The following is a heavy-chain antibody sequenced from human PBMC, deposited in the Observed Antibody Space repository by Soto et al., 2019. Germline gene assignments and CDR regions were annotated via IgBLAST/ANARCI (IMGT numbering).Heavy chain of an antibody. CDR2: IIPIFGTA. D-gene: IGHD6-13*01. CDR1: GGTFSSYA. J-gene: IGHJ6*02. V-gene: IGHV1-69*12. CDR3: ARDDSSSWYNDVSYYGMDV. Sequence: QVQLVQSGAEVKKPGSSVKVSCKASGGTFSSYAISWVRQAPGQGLEWMGGIIPIFGTANYAQKFQGRVTITADESTSXAXXELSSLRSEDTAVYYCARDDSSSWYNDVSYYGMDVWGQGTTVTVSS.